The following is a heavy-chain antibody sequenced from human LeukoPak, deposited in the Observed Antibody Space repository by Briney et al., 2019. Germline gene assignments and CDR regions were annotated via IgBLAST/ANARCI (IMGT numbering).Heavy chain of an antibody. D-gene: IGHD3/OR15-3a*01. Sequence: GGSLRLSCAASGFSFQSHWMSWVRQAPGKGLEWVANIKQDGSEQWSVDSVKGRFTLSRDNAKNSMYLQMNSLRVEDTAVYYCARDDFWGNDYYYMDVWGNGTTVTVSS. J-gene: IGHJ6*03. CDR2: IKQDGSEQ. CDR1: GFSFQSHW. CDR3: ARDDFWGNDYYYMDV. V-gene: IGHV3-7*01.